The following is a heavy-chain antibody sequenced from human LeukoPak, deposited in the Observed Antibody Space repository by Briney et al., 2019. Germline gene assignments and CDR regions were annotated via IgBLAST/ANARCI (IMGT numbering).Heavy chain of an antibody. V-gene: IGHV3-33*01. CDR2: IWYDGTTK. Sequence: GGSLRLSCAASGFTFSNYGVHWVRQAPGKGLEWVAVIWYDGTTKYYADSVKGRFTISRDSAKKTVYLQMNSLRADDTAVYYCARDLYGSTTIPFDYWGQGTLSPSPQ. J-gene: IGHJ4*02. CDR1: GFTFSNYG. D-gene: IGHD2-2*01. CDR3: ARDLYGSTTIPFDY.